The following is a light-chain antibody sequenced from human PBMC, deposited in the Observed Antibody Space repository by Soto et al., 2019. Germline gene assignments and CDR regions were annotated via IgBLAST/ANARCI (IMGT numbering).Light chain of an antibody. Sequence: EIVLTQSPSPLSVSPGDRATPPCRASQSVSRNLVWYQHKPGQAPRLLIYGASTRATGIPARFSGSGAGAKFILPISSLQPEDFTVYYCQQYKNWPAITFGQGTRVEIK. CDR1: QSVSRN. V-gene: IGKV3D-15*01. CDR3: QQYKNWPAIT. J-gene: IGKJ5*01. CDR2: GAS.